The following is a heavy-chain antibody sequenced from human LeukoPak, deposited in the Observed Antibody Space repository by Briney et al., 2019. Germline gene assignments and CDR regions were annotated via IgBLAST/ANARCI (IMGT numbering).Heavy chain of an antibody. CDR1: GFTFDDYA. CDR2: ISWNSGSI. Sequence: GGSLRLSCAASGFTFDDYAMHWVRQAPGKGLEWVSGISWNSGSIGYADSVKGRFTISRDNAKNSLYLQMNSLRAEDMALYYCAKSVGGYSGSSSDAFDIWGQGTMVTVSS. V-gene: IGHV3-9*03. D-gene: IGHD1-26*01. CDR3: AKSVGGYSGSSSDAFDI. J-gene: IGHJ3*02.